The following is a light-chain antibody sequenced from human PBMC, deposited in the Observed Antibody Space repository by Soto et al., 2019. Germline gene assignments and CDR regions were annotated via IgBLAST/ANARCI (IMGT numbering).Light chain of an antibody. CDR1: QSISSW. Sequence: DIQVAQSPSTLSASVGDRVTITCRASQSISSWLAWYQQKPGKAPKLLIYDASSLESGVPSRFSGSGSGTEFTLTISSLQPDDFATYYCQQYKTFGQGTKVAIK. V-gene: IGKV1-5*01. J-gene: IGKJ1*01. CDR2: DAS. CDR3: QQYKT.